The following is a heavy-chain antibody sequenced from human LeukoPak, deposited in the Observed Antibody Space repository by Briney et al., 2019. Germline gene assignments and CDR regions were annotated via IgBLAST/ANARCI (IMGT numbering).Heavy chain of an antibody. V-gene: IGHV4-59*01. CDR1: GGSFSGYY. CDR3: ARTTEGYCRSTSYSWCYYYYMDV. J-gene: IGHJ6*03. D-gene: IGHD2-2*01. Sequence: KPSETLSLTCAVYGGSFSGYYWSWIRQPPGKGLEWIGYIYYSGSTNYNPSLKSRVTISVDTSKNQFSLKLSSVTAADTAVYYCARTTEGYCRSTSYSWCYYYYMDVWGKGTTVTVSS. CDR2: IYYSGST.